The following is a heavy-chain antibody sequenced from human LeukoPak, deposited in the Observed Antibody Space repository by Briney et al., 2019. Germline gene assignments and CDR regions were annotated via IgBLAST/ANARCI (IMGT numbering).Heavy chain of an antibody. CDR1: GYTFTSYA. Sequence: GASVKVSCKASGYTFTSYAMHWVRQTPGQRLEWMGWINAGNGNTKYSQKFQGRVTITRDTSASTAYMELSSLRSEDTAVYYCARDLITMVRGVYPFDYWGQGTLVTVSS. CDR2: INAGNGNT. J-gene: IGHJ4*02. CDR3: ARDLITMVRGVYPFDY. V-gene: IGHV1-3*01. D-gene: IGHD3-10*01.